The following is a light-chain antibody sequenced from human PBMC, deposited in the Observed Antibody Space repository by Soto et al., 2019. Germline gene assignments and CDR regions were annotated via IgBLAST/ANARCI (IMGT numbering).Light chain of an antibody. CDR3: QQYYSTPRT. V-gene: IGKV4-1*01. J-gene: IGKJ1*01. CDR1: QSVLYSSNNKNY. CDR2: WAS. Sequence: DIVMTKSPDSLAVSLGERATINCKSSQSVLYSSNNKNYLAWYQQKPGQPPKLLIYWASTRESGVPDRFSGSGSGTDFTLTISRLQAEDVAVYYCQQYYSTPRTFGPGTKVEIK.